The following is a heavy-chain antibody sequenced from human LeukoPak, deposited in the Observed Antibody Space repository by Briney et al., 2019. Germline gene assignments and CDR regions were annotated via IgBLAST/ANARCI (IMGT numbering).Heavy chain of an antibody. V-gene: IGHV4-61*02. CDR1: GGSISSGSYY. CDR3: ARGPTASGYYNYYMDV. CDR2: IYTSGST. Sequence: SETLSLTCTVSGGSISSGSYYWSWIRQPAGKGLEWIGRIYTSGSTNYNPSLKSRVTISVDTSKNQFSLKLSSVTAADMAVYYCARGPTASGYYNYYMDVWGKGTTVTISS. J-gene: IGHJ6*03. D-gene: IGHD4-17*01.